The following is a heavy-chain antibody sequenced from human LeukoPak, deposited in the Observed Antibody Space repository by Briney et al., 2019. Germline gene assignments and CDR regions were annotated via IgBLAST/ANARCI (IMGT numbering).Heavy chain of an antibody. CDR3: AKTPPLWWFDP. V-gene: IGHV3-23*01. D-gene: IGHD3-16*01. CDR2: ISGSGSST. CDR1: GFTFNTYA. Sequence: GGSLRLSCAASGFTFNTYAMSWVRQAPGKGLEWVSPISGSGSSTYYADSVKGRFTISRDNSNNTLYLQINSLRAEDTAVYYCAKTPPLWWFDPWGQGTLVTVSS. J-gene: IGHJ5*02.